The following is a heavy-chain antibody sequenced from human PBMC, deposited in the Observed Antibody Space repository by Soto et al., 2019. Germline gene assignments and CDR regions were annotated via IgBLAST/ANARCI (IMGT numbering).Heavy chain of an antibody. CDR2: INAGNGNT. D-gene: IGHD6-19*01. J-gene: IGHJ2*01. Sequence: ASVKVSCKASGYTFLNYGIHWVRQAPGQRLEWMGWINAGNGNTKYSQKFQDRVTITRDTSATTAYMELSSLRSEGTSVFYCARPGYSSGWYHWYFDFWGRGTPVTVSS. V-gene: IGHV1-3*01. CDR1: GYTFLNYG. CDR3: ARPGYSSGWYHWYFDF.